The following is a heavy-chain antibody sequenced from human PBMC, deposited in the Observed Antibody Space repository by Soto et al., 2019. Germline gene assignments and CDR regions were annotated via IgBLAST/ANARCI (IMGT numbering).Heavy chain of an antibody. CDR3: ARGGYGDLSFDD. V-gene: IGHV1-69*13. D-gene: IGHD4-17*01. J-gene: IGHJ4*02. CDR1: GDTFNSYD. CDR2: IIPIFGTA. Sequence: SVKVSCKVSGDTFNSYDISWVRQAPGQGLEWMGGIIPIFGTANYAQKFQGRVSITADESTSTAYMELSSLRSEDTAVYYCARGGYGDLSFDDWGQGTLVTVSS.